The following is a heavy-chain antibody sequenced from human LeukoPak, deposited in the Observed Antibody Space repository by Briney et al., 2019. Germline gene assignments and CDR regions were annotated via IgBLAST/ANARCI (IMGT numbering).Heavy chain of an antibody. CDR3: ARGWSMVRGVRIDWFDP. V-gene: IGHV1-8*03. CDR1: GYTFTSYG. J-gene: IGHJ5*02. Sequence: ASVKVSCKASGYTFTSYGINWVRQATGQGLEWMGWMNPNSGNTGYAQKFQGRVTITRNTSISTAYMELSSLRSEDTAVYYCARGWSMVRGVRIDWFDPWGQGTLVTVSS. D-gene: IGHD3-10*01. CDR2: MNPNSGNT.